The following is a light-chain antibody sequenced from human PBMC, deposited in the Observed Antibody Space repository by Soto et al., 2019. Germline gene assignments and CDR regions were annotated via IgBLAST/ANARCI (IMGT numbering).Light chain of an antibody. CDR3: SSFPGSNNFE. CDR2: EVS. J-gene: IGLJ2*01. Sequence: QSALTQPPSASGSPGQSVTISCTGTSSDIGSYNYVSWYQQHPGKAPKLMIYEVSKRPSGVPDRFSGSKSGNTASLTVSGLQAEDEADYYCSSFPGSNNFEFGGGTKLTV. V-gene: IGLV2-8*01. CDR1: SSDIGSYNY.